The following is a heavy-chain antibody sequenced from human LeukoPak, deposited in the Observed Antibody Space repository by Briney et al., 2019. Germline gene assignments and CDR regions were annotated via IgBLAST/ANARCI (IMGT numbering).Heavy chain of an antibody. V-gene: IGHV3-53*01. D-gene: IGHD3-22*01. CDR1: GFIVSSNY. CDR3: AREVRGYYFDY. J-gene: IGHJ4*02. Sequence: GGSLRLSCAASGFIVSSNYMSWVRQAPGKGLEWVSVISSGGNTYYADSVKGRFTISRDNSKNTVFLQMNSLRDEDTAVYYCAREVRGYYFDYWGQGTLVTVSS. CDR2: ISSGGNT.